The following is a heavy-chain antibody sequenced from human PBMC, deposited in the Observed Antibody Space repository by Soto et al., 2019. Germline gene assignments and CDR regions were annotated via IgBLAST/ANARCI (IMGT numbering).Heavy chain of an antibody. Sequence: SVKVSCTASGGTFSSYAISWVRQAPGQGLEWMGGIIPIFGTANYAQKFQGRVTITAEKYPRTAYMELSSRRSEDTAVYYCAREVGATTLFDYWGQGTLVTVSS. CDR2: IIPIFGTA. CDR3: AREVGATTLFDY. V-gene: IGHV1-69*06. J-gene: IGHJ4*02. D-gene: IGHD1-26*01. CDR1: GGTFSSYA.